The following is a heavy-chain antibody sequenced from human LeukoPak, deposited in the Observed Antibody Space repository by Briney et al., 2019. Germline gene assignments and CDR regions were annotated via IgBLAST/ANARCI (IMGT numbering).Heavy chain of an antibody. V-gene: IGHV3-7*01. J-gene: IGHJ5*02. CDR1: GFTFSSYW. D-gene: IGHD3-10*01. CDR2: IKQDGSEK. Sequence: PGGSLRLSCAASGFTFSSYWMSWVRQAPGKGLEWVANIKQDGSEKYYVDSVKGRFTISRDNAKNSLYLQMNSLRAEDTAVYYCARDRIAWGSGGLDWFDPWGQGTLVTVSS. CDR3: ARDRIAWGSGGLDWFDP.